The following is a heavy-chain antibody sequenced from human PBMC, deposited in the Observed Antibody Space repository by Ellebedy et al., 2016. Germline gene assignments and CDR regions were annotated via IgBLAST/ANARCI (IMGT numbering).Heavy chain of an antibody. J-gene: IGHJ4*02. Sequence: SETLSLXCSVSGYSISSSFYWGWIRQPPGKGLEWIGNIYHSGSTYYNPSLKSRVTISVDTSKNQFSLKLSSVTAADTAVYYCARDPIEQPADYWGQGTLVTVSS. CDR2: IYHSGST. V-gene: IGHV4-38-2*02. CDR1: GYSISSSFY. CDR3: ARDPIEQPADY. D-gene: IGHD6-13*01.